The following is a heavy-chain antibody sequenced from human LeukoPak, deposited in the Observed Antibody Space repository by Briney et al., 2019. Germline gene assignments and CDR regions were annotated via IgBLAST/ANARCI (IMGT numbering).Heavy chain of an antibody. CDR3: ARSGLRYFDWLFKGHNWFDP. CDR2: INHSGST. V-gene: IGHV4-34*01. D-gene: IGHD3-9*01. J-gene: IGHJ5*02. Sequence: TSETLSLTCAVYGGSFSDYYWSWIRQPPGKGLEWIGEINHSGSTNYNPSLKSRVTISVDTSKNQFSLKLISVTAADTAVYYCARSGLRYFDWLFKGHNWFDPWGQGTLVTVSS. CDR1: GGSFSDYY.